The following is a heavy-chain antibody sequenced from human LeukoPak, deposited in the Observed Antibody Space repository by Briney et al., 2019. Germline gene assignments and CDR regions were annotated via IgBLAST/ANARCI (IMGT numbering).Heavy chain of an antibody. CDR3: ARSPGQSLRSAWFDP. CDR1: GGSISSYY. Sequence: SETLSLTCTVSGGSISSYYWSWIRQPAGKGLEWIGRIYTSGSTNYNPSLKSRVTISVDTSKNQFSLKLSSVTAADTAVYYCARSPGQSLRSAWFDPWGQGTLVTVSS. CDR2: IYTSGST. D-gene: IGHD4-17*01. J-gene: IGHJ5*02. V-gene: IGHV4-4*07.